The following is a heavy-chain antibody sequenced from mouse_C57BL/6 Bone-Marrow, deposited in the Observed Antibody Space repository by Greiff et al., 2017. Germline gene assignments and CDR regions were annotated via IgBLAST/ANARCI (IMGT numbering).Heavy chain of an antibody. V-gene: IGHV1-19*01. D-gene: IGHD3-2*02. CDR3: ARERQGTAQATWFAY. Sequence: DVKLVESGPVLVKPGASVKMSCKASGYTFTDYYMNWVKQSPGKSLEWIGVINPYNGGTSYNQKFKGKATLTVDKSSSTAYMELNSLTSEDSAVYDCARERQGTAQATWFAYWGQGTLVTVSA. CDR1: GYTFTDYY. CDR2: INPYNGGT. J-gene: IGHJ3*01.